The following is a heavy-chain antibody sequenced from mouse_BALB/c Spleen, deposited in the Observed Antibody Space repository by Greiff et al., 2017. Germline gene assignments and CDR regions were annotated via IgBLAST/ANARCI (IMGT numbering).Heavy chain of an antibody. Sequence: QVQLQQPGAELVKPGASVKLSCKASGYTFTSYWMHWVKQRPGQGLEWIGEINPSNGRTNYNEKFKSKATLTVDKSSSTAYMQLSSLTSEDSAVYFYASPLSAMITPWFAYWGQGTLVTVSA. CDR2: INPSNGRT. D-gene: IGHD2-4*01. CDR3: ASPLSAMITPWFAY. J-gene: IGHJ3*01. V-gene: IGHV1S81*02. CDR1: GYTFTSYW.